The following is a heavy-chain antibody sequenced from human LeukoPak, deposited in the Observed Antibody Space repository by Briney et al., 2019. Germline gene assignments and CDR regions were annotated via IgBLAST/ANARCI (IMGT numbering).Heavy chain of an antibody. D-gene: IGHD3-9*01. CDR1: GFTVSSNY. J-gene: IGHJ4*02. CDR3: ARARGYDTLYYFDY. CDR2: IYSGGST. Sequence: GGSLRLSCAASGFTVSSNYMSWVRQAPGKGLEWVSVIYSGGSTYYADSVKGRCTISRDNSKNTLYLQMNSLRAEDTAVYYCARARGYDTLYYFDYWGQGTLVTVSS. V-gene: IGHV3-53*01.